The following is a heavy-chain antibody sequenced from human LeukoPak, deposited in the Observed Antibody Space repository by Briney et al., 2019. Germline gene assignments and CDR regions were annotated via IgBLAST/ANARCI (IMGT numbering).Heavy chain of an antibody. Sequence: GGSLRLSCVASGFTLSSYWMHWVRQAPGKGLVWVSGVNDDGSATYYADSVKGRFTISRDSAKNTLYLQMNSLRAEDTAVYYCAKDRSPHYYDSSGYLRWGQGTLVTISS. J-gene: IGHJ4*02. D-gene: IGHD3-22*01. CDR1: GFTLSSYW. V-gene: IGHV3-74*01. CDR3: AKDRSPHYYDSSGYLR. CDR2: VNDDGSAT.